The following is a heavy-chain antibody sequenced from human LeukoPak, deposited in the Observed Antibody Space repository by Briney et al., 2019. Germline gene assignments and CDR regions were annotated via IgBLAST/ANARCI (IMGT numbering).Heavy chain of an antibody. D-gene: IGHD2-15*01. Sequence: GRSLRLSCAASGFTFSSYAMHWVRQAPGKGLEWVAVISYDGGNKYYADSVKGRFTISRDNSKNTLYLQMNSLRAEDTAVYYCARGSRDYWGQGTLVTVSS. CDR2: ISYDGGNK. V-gene: IGHV3-30-3*01. J-gene: IGHJ4*02. CDR3: ARGSRDY. CDR1: GFTFSSYA.